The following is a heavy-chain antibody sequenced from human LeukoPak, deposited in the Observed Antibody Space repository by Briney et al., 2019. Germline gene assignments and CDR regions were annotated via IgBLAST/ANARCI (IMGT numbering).Heavy chain of an antibody. V-gene: IGHV3-7*01. CDR2: IKEDGSEK. J-gene: IGHJ4*02. CDR3: ARLRPLSQLDY. CDR1: GFIFSTIW. D-gene: IGHD5-12*01. Sequence: PRGSLRLSCAASGFIFSTIWMSWVRQAPGKGLEWVASIKEDGSEKYYVDSVKGRFTISRDNAKNSLYLQMSSLRAEDTAVYYCARLRPLSQLDYWGQGTLVAVSS.